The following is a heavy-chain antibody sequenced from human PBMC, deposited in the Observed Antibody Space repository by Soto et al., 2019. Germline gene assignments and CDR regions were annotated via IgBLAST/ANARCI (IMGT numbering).Heavy chain of an antibody. CDR2: IYYSGST. Sequence: SETLSLTCTFSGCSISSGGYWIWIRQHPGKGLEWIGYIYYSGSTYYNPSLKSRVTISVDTSKNQFSLKLRSVTAADTAVYYCARAPGDYFDYWGQGTLVTVSS. J-gene: IGHJ4*02. CDR3: ARAPGDYFDY. CDR1: GCSISSGGY. V-gene: IGHV4-31*03.